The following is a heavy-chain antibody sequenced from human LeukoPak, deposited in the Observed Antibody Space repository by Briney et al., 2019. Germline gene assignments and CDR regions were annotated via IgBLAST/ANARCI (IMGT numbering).Heavy chain of an antibody. V-gene: IGHV2-70*11. CDR3: ARITVGATTPYFDY. Sequence: VSGPTLVNPTQTLTLTCTFSGFSLSTSGMCVSWIRQPPGQALEWLARIDWDDDKYYSTSLKTRLTISKDTSKNQVVLTMTNMDPVDTATYYCARITVGATTPYFDYWGQGTLVTVSS. CDR1: GFSLSTSGMC. CDR2: IDWDDDK. D-gene: IGHD1-26*01. J-gene: IGHJ4*02.